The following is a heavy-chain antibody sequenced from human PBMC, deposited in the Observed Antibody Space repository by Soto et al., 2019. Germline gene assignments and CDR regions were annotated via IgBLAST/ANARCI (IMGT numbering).Heavy chain of an antibody. CDR3: ARETAYYDFWSGYSVDWFDP. CDR1: GGSVSSGSYY. Sequence: SETLSLTCTVSGGSVSSGSYYWSWVRQPPGKGLEWIGYIYYSGSTNYNPSLKSRVTISVDTSKNQFSLKLSSVTAADTAVYYCARETAYYDFWSGYSVDWFDPRGQGNLVAVSS. CDR2: IYYSGST. J-gene: IGHJ5*02. D-gene: IGHD3-3*01. V-gene: IGHV4-61*01.